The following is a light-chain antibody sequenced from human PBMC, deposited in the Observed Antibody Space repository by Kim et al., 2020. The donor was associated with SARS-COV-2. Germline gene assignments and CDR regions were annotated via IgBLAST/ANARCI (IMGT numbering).Light chain of an antibody. CDR1: QSILTY. CDR2: AAS. Sequence: ASVGDRVTITCRASQSILTYLNWYQQKPGKAPKLLIYAASRLQSGIPARFSGRGSGTDFTLTISSLRPEDFATYSCQQSHNTPPTFGGGTKVDIK. J-gene: IGKJ4*01. CDR3: QQSHNTPPT. V-gene: IGKV1-39*01.